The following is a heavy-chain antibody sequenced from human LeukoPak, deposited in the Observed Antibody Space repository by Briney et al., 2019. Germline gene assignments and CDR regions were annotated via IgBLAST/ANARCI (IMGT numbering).Heavy chain of an antibody. CDR1: GFTFSSYG. Sequence: GGSLRLSCAASGFTFSSYGIHWVRQAPGKGLEWVAVIWYDGSNKYYADSVKGRFTISRDNSRSTLYLQMNSLRPEDTAIYYCAREGYYGSGSPPSLYFDYWGQGTLVTVSS. J-gene: IGHJ4*02. CDR3: AREGYYGSGSPPSLYFDY. D-gene: IGHD3-10*01. V-gene: IGHV3-33*01. CDR2: IWYDGSNK.